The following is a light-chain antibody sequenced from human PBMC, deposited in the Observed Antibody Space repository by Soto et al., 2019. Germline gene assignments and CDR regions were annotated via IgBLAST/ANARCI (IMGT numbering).Light chain of an antibody. J-gene: IGKJ5*01. Sequence: DIQMTQSPSPLSASVGDRVTITCRASQSINKYLNWYQQKTGKAPKLLIYGASSLPSGVPSRFSGSGSGTDFTLTISCLQPDDFATYYCQQYNNYLITFGQGTRLEIK. CDR1: QSINKY. V-gene: IGKV1-16*01. CDR2: GAS. CDR3: QQYNNYLIT.